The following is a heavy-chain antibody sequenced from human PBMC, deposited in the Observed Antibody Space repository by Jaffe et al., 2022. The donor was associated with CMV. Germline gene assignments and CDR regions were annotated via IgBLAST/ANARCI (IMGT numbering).Heavy chain of an antibody. CDR1: GGSISSSSYY. D-gene: IGHD6-19*01. J-gene: IGHJ4*02. CDR2: IYYSGST. Sequence: QLQLQESGPGLVKPSETLSLTCTVSGGSISSSSYYWGWIRQPPGKGLEWIGSIYYSGSTYYNPSLKSRVTISVDTSKNQFSLKLSSVTAADTAVYYCARLRAVAGQTPYYFDYWGQGTLVTVSS. CDR3: ARLRAVAGQTPYYFDY. V-gene: IGHV4-39*01.